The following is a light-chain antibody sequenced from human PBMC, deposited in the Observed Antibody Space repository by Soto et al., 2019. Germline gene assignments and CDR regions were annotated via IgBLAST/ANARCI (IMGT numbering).Light chain of an antibody. J-gene: IGKJ4*01. CDR2: AAS. Sequence: DIPMTQSPSSLSASVGDRVTITCRAGQDIDFDLNWYQHKPGKAPKRLIYAASTLQAGVPSRFSGSGSGTEFTLTITSLQPEDFATYYCQQRFSNPLTFGGGTKVDIK. V-gene: IGKV1-39*01. CDR3: QQRFSNPLT. CDR1: QDIDFD.